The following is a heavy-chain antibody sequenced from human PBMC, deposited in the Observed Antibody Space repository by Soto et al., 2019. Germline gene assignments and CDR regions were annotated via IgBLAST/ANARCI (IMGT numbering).Heavy chain of an antibody. CDR2: ISSSSSTI. D-gene: IGHD3-3*01. Sequence: PGGSLRLSCAASGFTFSSYSMNWVRQAPGKGLEWVSYISSSSSTIYYADSVKGRFTISRDNAKNSLYLQMNSLRDEDTAVYYCARDLAYYDFWSGYYTSNWFDPWGQGTLVTVSS. J-gene: IGHJ5*02. CDR1: GFTFSSYS. CDR3: ARDLAYYDFWSGYYTSNWFDP. V-gene: IGHV3-48*02.